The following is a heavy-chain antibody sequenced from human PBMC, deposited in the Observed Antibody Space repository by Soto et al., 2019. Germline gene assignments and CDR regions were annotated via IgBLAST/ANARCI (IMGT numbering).Heavy chain of an antibody. V-gene: IGHV3-53*01. D-gene: IGHD5-18*01. Sequence: GGSLRLSCAAPGFTVSRNDMTWVRQAPGRGPEWVSTIYAGGNTYYADSVKGRFTISRDNSKNMLYLQMNSLRTEDTAVYYCATGVDTAKAGYWGQGTLVTVSS. CDR3: ATGVDTAKAGY. CDR2: IYAGGNT. CDR1: GFTVSRND. J-gene: IGHJ4*02.